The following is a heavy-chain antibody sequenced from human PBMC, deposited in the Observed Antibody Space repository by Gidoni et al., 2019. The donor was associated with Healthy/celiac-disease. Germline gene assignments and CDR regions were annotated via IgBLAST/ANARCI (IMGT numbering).Heavy chain of an antibody. CDR2: ISSSSSYI. CDR3: ARVLADIVVVPAAFHAFDI. Sequence: EVQLVESGGGLVKPGGSLRLSCAASGFTFSSYSMNWVRQAPGKGLEWVSSISSSSSYIYYADSVKGRFTISRDNAKNSLYLQMNSLRAEDTAVYYCARVLADIVVVPAAFHAFDIWGQGTMVTVSS. CDR1: GFTFSSYS. J-gene: IGHJ3*02. V-gene: IGHV3-21*01. D-gene: IGHD2-2*01.